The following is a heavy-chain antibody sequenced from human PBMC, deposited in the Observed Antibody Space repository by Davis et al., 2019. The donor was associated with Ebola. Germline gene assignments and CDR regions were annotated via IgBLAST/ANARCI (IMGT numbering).Heavy chain of an antibody. D-gene: IGHD6-19*01. CDR2: IYPGDSDT. J-gene: IGHJ4*02. CDR3: ARPRDIFSGWYPFDY. V-gene: IGHV5-51*01. Sequence: GESLKISCKGSGYSFTSYWIGWVRQMPGKGLECMGIIYPGDSDTRYNPSFQGQVTISADKSISTAYLQWSSLKASDTAMYYCARPRDIFSGWYPFDYWGQGTLVTVSS. CDR1: GYSFTSYW.